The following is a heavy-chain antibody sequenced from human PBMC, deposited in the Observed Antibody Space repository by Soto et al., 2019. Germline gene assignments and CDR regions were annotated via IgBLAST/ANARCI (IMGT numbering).Heavy chain of an antibody. Sequence: EVQLLESGGGLVQPGGSLRLSCAASGFTFSSYAMSWVRQAPGKGLEYISYISNTGSTMYYADSVKGRFTISRDNAKNSLYLQMNSLRAEDTAVYYCARGRPYNVLTGGADYWGQGTLVTVSS. CDR3: ARGRPYNVLTGGADY. D-gene: IGHD3-9*01. J-gene: IGHJ4*02. CDR2: ISNTGSTM. V-gene: IGHV3-48*03. CDR1: GFTFSSYA.